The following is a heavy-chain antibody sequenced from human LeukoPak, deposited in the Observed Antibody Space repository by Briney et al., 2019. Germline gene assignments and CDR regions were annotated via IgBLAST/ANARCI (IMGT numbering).Heavy chain of an antibody. V-gene: IGHV4-59*12. J-gene: IGHJ4*02. CDR1: GGSISSYY. D-gene: IGHD2/OR15-2a*01. Sequence: SETLSLTCTVSGGSISSYYWSWIRQPPGKGLEWIGYIYYSGSTKYNPSLKSRVTISVDTSKNQFSLRLSSVTAADTTVYYCARSLYDEGYWGQGNLVTVSS. CDR3: ARSLYDEGY. CDR2: IYYSGST.